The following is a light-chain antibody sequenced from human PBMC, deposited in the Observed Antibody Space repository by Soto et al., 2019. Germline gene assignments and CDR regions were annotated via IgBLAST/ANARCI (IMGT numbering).Light chain of an antibody. CDR2: IDD. CDR1: SSNIAGNT. CDR3: ATWDDSLNAAV. V-gene: IGLV1-44*01. J-gene: IGLJ7*01. Sequence: QSVLTQPPSASGTPGQRISISCSGSSSNIAGNTVHWYQHLPETAPKLLIYIDDQRPSGVPDRFSGSKSGTSASLAISGLQSEDEADYYCATWDDSLNAAVFGGGTQLNVL.